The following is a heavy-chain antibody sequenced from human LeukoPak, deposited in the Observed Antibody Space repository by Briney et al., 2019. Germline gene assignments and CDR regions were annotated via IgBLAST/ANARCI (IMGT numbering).Heavy chain of an antibody. J-gene: IGHJ4*02. Sequence: SETLSLTCTVSGGSISSFYWSWRRQSPGKGLEWIGYIYKSGTTNYNPSLKSRVTISVDTSKKQFSLKVNSVTAADTAVYYCARGTYCGSYSGYFDYWGQGTLVTVSS. CDR3: ARGTYCGSYSGYFDY. CDR1: GGSISSFY. V-gene: IGHV4-59*01. CDR2: IYKSGTT. D-gene: IGHD1-26*01.